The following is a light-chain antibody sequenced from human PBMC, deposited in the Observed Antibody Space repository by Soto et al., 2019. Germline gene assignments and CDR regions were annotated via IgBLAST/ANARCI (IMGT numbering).Light chain of an antibody. V-gene: IGKV1-5*03. CDR3: HHYNSYPWS. CDR2: KAS. Sequence: IQMTQYPSTLSASVGDRVTFTCRASQTISTGLAWYQQKPGEAPKLLIYKASTLEVGVPSGFSARGSGTEFTLTIYSLPPADFATYYCHHYNSYPWSFGQGTKV. J-gene: IGKJ1*01. CDR1: QTISTG.